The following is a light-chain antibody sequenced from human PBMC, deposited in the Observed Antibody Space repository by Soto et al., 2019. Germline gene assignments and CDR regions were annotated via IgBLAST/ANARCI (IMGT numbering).Light chain of an antibody. CDR1: QSVSSY. V-gene: IGKV3-11*01. CDR2: DAS. Sequence: EIVLTQSPATLSLSPGERATLSCRASQSVSSYLAWYQQKPGQAPRLLIYDASNRATGIPARFSVSGSGTDFTLTISSLEPEEFAVYYCQQRSNWPTFGGGTKVEIK. J-gene: IGKJ4*01. CDR3: QQRSNWPT.